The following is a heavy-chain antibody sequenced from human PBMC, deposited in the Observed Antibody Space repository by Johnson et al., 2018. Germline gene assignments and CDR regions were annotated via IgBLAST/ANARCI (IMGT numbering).Heavy chain of an antibody. CDR2: VSYDGSNK. V-gene: IGHV3-30-3*01. CDR1: GFTFITYA. D-gene: IGHD2-15*01. CDR3: EKDLDVEVVETAGYFQH. Sequence: QVQLVETGGGLVQPGGSLRLSCAASGFTFITYAMHWVRQAPGKGLEWVAVVSYDGSNKYYADSVTGRFTISSDNSKNTLYLQRNILRAEDTAMYYCEKDLDVEVVETAGYFQHWGQGTLVTVSS. J-gene: IGHJ1*01.